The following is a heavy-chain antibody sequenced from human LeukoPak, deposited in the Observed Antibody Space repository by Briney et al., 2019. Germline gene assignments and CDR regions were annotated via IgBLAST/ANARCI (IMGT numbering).Heavy chain of an antibody. CDR1: GGTFSSYA. D-gene: IGHD3-10*01. CDR2: IIPILGIA. Sequence: VASVKVSCKASGGTFSSYAISWVRQAPGQGLEWMGRIIPILGIANYAQKFQGRVTITADKSTSTAYMELSSLRSEDTAVYYCARVLIPGEISTPGFDYWGQGTLVTVSS. J-gene: IGHJ4*02. V-gene: IGHV1-69*04. CDR3: ARVLIPGEISTPGFDY.